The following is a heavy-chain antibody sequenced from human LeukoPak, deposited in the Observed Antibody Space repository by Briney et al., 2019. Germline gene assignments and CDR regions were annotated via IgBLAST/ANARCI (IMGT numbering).Heavy chain of an antibody. CDR3: ARAIEDYGEY. J-gene: IGHJ4*02. Sequence: SETLSLTCIVSGGSISSYYWSWIRQPPGKGLEWIGYIYYSGSTNYNPSLKSRFPISVDTSKNEVSLKLSSVTAADTAVYYCARAIEDYGEYWGQGTLVTASS. D-gene: IGHD2-21*01. V-gene: IGHV4-59*01. CDR1: GGSISSYY. CDR2: IYYSGST.